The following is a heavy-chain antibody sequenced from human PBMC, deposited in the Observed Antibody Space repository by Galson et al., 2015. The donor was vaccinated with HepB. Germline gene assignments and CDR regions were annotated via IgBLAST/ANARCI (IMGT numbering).Heavy chain of an antibody. D-gene: IGHD5-18*01. Sequence: SLRLSCAASGFTFSSYGMHWVRQAPGKGLEWVAVIWYDGSNKYYADSVKGRFTISRDNSKNTLYLQMNSLRAEDTAVYYCARALRIQLWFADYWGQGTLVTVSS. V-gene: IGHV3-33*01. CDR3: ARALRIQLWFADY. CDR1: GFTFSSYG. CDR2: IWYDGSNK. J-gene: IGHJ4*02.